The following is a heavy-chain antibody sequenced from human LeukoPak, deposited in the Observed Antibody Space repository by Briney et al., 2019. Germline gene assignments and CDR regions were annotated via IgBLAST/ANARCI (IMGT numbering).Heavy chain of an antibody. J-gene: IGHJ4*02. CDR3: ARDYDAGSGWFEGGYDFLTGYPSGLFPDY. CDR2: ISSSGSTI. CDR1: GFTFSDYY. V-gene: IGHV3-11*01. Sequence: GGSLRLSCAASGFTFSDYYMSWIRQAPGKGLEWVSYISSSGSTIYYADSVKGRFTFSRDNAKNSLYLQMNSLRAEDTAVYYCARDYDAGSGWFEGGYDFLTGYPSGLFPDYWGQGTLVTVSS. D-gene: IGHD3-9*01.